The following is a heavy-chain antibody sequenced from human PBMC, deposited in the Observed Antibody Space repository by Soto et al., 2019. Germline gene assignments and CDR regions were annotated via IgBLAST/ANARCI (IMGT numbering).Heavy chain of an antibody. CDR3: ARDVSPGSSSWYFDAFDL. D-gene: IGHD6-13*01. J-gene: IGHJ3*01. Sequence: EERLVESGGGLVQPGGSLRLSCAASGFTFSSYWMTWVRQAPAKGLEWVANIKKDESKKSYLDSVRGRFTISRDNAKNSLYLQMDSLTAENTALYYCARDVSPGSSSWYFDAFDLWGQGTMVTVSS. CDR2: IKKDESKK. V-gene: IGHV3-7*05. CDR1: GFTFSSYW.